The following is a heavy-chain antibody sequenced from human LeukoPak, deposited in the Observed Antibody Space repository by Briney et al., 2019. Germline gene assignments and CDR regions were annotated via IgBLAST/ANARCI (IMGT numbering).Heavy chain of an antibody. CDR1: GYTFTSYY. CDR3: VRAGLVVTHRYYMDV. CDR2: INPSGGST. D-gene: IGHD4-23*01. J-gene: IGHJ6*03. Sequence: ASVKVSCTASGYTFTSYYMHWVRQAPGQGLEWMGIINPSGGSTSYAQKFQGRVTMTRDMSTSTVYLELSSLRSEDTAVYYCVRAGLVVTHRYYMDVWGKGTTVTVSS. V-gene: IGHV1-46*01.